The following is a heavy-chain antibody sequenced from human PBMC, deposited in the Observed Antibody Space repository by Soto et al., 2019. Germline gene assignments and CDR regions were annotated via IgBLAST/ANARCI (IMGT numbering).Heavy chain of an antibody. Sequence: QVQLVESGGGVVQPGRSLRLSCAASGFTFSSYAMPWVRQAPGKGLEWVAVISYDGSNKYYADSVKGRFTISRDNSKNPLYLQRNILRAEDKAVYYCARYDFLRALPGRVDCWGQGTLVTVSS. CDR3: ARYDFLRALPGRVDC. J-gene: IGHJ4*02. CDR1: GFTFSSYA. CDR2: ISYDGSNK. V-gene: IGHV3-30-3*01. D-gene: IGHD3-3*01.